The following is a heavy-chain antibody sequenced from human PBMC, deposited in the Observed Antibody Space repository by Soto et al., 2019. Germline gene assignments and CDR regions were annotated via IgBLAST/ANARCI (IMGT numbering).Heavy chain of an antibody. CDR2: MSGSGGST. J-gene: IGHJ6*02. Sequence: PGGSLRLSCAASGFPFSSYCLSVVRQAPGKGLEWVSGMSGSGGSTYYADYVKGRFTFSRDNAKNALYLQMHSRRDKDTAVYYSARAGWPLLKTCMDVWGQRTKVTVAS. D-gene: IGHD2-15*01. CDR1: GFPFSSYC. V-gene: IGHV3-23*01. CDR3: ARAGWPLLKTCMDV.